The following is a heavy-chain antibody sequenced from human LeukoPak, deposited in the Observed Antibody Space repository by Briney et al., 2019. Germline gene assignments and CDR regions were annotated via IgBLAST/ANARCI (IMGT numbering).Heavy chain of an antibody. CDR3: ARGLSNYYYDSSGYTFDY. J-gene: IGHJ4*02. V-gene: IGHV4-59*01. CDR1: GGSISSYY. D-gene: IGHD3-22*01. CDR2: IYYSGST. Sequence: SETLPLTCTVSGGSISSYYWSWIRQPPGKGLEWIGYIYYSGSTNYNPSLKSRVTISVDTSKNQFSLKLSSVTAADTAVYYCARGLSNYYYDSSGYTFDYWGQGTLVTVSS.